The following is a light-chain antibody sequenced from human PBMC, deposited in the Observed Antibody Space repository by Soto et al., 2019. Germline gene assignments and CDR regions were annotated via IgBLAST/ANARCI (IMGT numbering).Light chain of an antibody. J-gene: IGKJ4*01. V-gene: IGKV1-5*01. CDR3: HQYDNYPLT. CDR2: DAS. Sequence: DIPMTQSPSTLSASVGDRVTITCRASKSVRSWLAWYQQKPGRAPKFLIYDASSLESGVPSRFSGSGSGTEFTLTISNLQPDDFATYYCHQYDNYPLTFGGGTKVEI. CDR1: KSVRSW.